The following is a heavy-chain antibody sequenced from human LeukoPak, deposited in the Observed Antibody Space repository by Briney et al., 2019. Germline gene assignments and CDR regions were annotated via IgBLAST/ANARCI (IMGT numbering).Heavy chain of an antibody. CDR2: IYYSGST. Sequence: SETLSLTCTVSGGSISTYYWNWIRQPPGKGLEWIGYIYYSGSTNYNPSLKSRVTISVDTSKNQFSLNLTSVTAADTAVYYCARGGIKQTFDNWGQGTLVTVSS. D-gene: IGHD3-10*01. CDR1: GGSISTYY. J-gene: IGHJ4*02. V-gene: IGHV4-59*01. CDR3: ARGGIKQTFDN.